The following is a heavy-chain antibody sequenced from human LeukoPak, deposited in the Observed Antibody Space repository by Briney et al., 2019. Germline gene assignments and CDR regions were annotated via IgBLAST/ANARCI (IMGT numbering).Heavy chain of an antibody. CDR3: TGNYYGSGSYADFDY. J-gene: IGHJ4*02. CDR2: IRSTANGYAT. CDR1: GFTVSSNY. D-gene: IGHD3-10*01. Sequence: GGSLRLSCAASGFTVSSNYMSWVRQASGKGLEWVGRIRSTANGYATAYAASVKGRFTISRDDSKNTAYLQMDSLKTEDTAAYYCTGNYYGSGSYADFDYWGQGTLVTVSS. V-gene: IGHV3-73*01.